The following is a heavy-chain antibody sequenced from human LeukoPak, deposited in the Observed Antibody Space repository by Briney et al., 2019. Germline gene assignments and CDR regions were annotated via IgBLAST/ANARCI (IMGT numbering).Heavy chain of an antibody. CDR2: ISNSGDNT. CDR3: ARVTGYTIEDYFDY. Sequence: GGTLRLSCAASGFTFSSYVMSWVRQAPGKGLEWVSAISNSGDNTYYADSVKGRFTISRDNSKNTLYLQMNSLRAEDTAVYYCARVTGYTIEDYFDYWGQGTLVTVSS. V-gene: IGHV3-23*01. D-gene: IGHD3-9*01. CDR1: GFTFSSYV. J-gene: IGHJ4*02.